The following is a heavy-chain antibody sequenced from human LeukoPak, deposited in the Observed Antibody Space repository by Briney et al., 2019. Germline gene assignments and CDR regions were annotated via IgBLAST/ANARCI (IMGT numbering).Heavy chain of an antibody. CDR3: ARDNAYMFDF. Sequence: GGSLRLSCTTPGFIFGSFGMHWVRQAPGKGLEWVAFIRYDGGSKYYADSVKGRFTVARDNAKNTLYLEMNRLRVEDTAVYYCARDNAYMFDFWGQGTQVTVSS. CDR1: GFIFGSFG. CDR2: IRYDGGSK. J-gene: IGHJ4*02. D-gene: IGHD4-11*01. V-gene: IGHV3-30*02.